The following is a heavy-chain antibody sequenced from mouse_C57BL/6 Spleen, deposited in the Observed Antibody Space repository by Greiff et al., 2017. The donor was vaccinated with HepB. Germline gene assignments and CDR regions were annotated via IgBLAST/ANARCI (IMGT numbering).Heavy chain of an antibody. CDR3: ARGGIDYYGSSIPYDY. CDR2: ISYSGST. CDR1: GYSFTSGYV. D-gene: IGHD1-1*01. J-gene: IGHJ2*01. Sequence: EVQLQQSGPGMVKPSQSLSLTCTVTGYSFTSGYVWHWIRHFPGNKLELMGYISYSGSTNYNPSLKSRISITRDTSKNHFFLKLKSVTTEDTATYNCARGGIDYYGSSIPYDYWGQGTTLTVSS. V-gene: IGHV3-1*01.